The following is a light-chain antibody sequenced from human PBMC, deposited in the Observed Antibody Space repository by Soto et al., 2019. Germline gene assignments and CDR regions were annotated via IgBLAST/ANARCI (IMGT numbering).Light chain of an antibody. Sequence: QSVLTQPASVSGSPGQSITISCNGTSRDVGGHNYVSWYQQHPGKAPRLIIYEVSNRPSGVSNRFSGSKSGKTASLTISGLQPEDEADYYCSSCRSTNKEVLFGGGTKVTVL. V-gene: IGLV2-14*01. CDR2: EVS. CDR3: SSCRSTNKEVL. J-gene: IGLJ2*01. CDR1: SRDVGGHNY.